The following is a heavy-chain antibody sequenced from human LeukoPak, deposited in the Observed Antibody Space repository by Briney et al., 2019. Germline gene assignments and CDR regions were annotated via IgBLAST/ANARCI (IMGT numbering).Heavy chain of an antibody. CDR3: ARVAYYYDSSGPLDY. Sequence: SETLSLTCTVSGGSISSYDWSWIRQPPGKGVEWGGYIYYSGSSNYNPSLKRLVTISVDTSNTQFSLKLSSVTAAATAVYYCARVAYYYDSSGPLDYWGQGTLVTVSS. J-gene: IGHJ4*02. V-gene: IGHV4-59*01. CDR2: IYYSGSS. CDR1: GGSISSYD. D-gene: IGHD3-22*01.